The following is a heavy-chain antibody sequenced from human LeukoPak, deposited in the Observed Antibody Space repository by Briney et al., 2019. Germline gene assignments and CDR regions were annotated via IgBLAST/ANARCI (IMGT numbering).Heavy chain of an antibody. CDR2: INPNTGST. D-gene: IGHD2-2*01. V-gene: IGHV1-46*01. Sequence: GASVKVSCKASGSTFTTYYMHWVRQAPGQGLEWMGIINPNTGSTTYAQKFHGRVTMTRDTSTSTVYMDLSSLRSEDMALYYCARGYSSTWYNWFDPWGQGTLVTVSS. J-gene: IGHJ5*02. CDR1: GSTFTTYY. CDR3: ARGYSSTWYNWFDP.